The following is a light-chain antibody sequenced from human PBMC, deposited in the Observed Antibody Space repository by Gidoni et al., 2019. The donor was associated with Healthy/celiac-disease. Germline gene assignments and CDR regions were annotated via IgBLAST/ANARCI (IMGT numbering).Light chain of an antibody. CDR3: SSYTSSSTWV. Sequence: QSALTQPASVSGSPGQSITIACTGTSSDVGGYNYVSWYQQHPGKAPKLMLYEVSNRPSGVSKRCSGSKSGNTASLTIAGRQAEDEAEYYCSSYTSSSTWVFGGGTKLTVL. V-gene: IGLV2-14*01. CDR2: EVS. CDR1: SSDVGGYNY. J-gene: IGLJ3*02.